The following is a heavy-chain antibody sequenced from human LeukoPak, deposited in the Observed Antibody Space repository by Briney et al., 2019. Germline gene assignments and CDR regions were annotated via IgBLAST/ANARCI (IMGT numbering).Heavy chain of an antibody. CDR2: INPNSGGT. J-gene: IGHJ5*02. D-gene: IGHD1-1*01. CDR1: GYTFTGYY. CDR3: ARDNRHGYYWNWFDP. Sequence: ASVEVSCKASGYTFTGYYMHWVRQAPGQGLEWMGWINPNSGGTNYAQKFQGRVTMTRDTSISTAYMELSRLRSDDTAVYYCARDNRHGYYWNWFDPWGQGTLVTVSS. V-gene: IGHV1-2*02.